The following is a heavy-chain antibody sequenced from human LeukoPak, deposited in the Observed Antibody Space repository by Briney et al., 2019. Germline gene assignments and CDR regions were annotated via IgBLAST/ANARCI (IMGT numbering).Heavy chain of an antibody. CDR3: ARGGSGSYYYFDY. CDR2: ISYDGSNK. V-gene: IGHV3-30*03. Sequence: GGSLRLSCAAYGFTFSSYGMHWVRQAPGKGLEWVAVISYDGSNKYYADSVKGRFTISRDNSKNTLYLQMNSLRAEDTAVYYCARGGSGSYYYFDYWGQGTLVTVSS. D-gene: IGHD3-10*01. CDR1: GFTFSSYG. J-gene: IGHJ4*02.